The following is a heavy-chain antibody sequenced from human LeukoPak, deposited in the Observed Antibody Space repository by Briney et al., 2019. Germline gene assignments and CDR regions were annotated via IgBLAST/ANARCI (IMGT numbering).Heavy chain of an antibody. D-gene: IGHD6-13*01. CDR3: ARGSSSSWIDY. CDR2: IWYDGNNK. CDR1: GFTFNNYG. V-gene: IGHV3-33*01. J-gene: IGHJ4*02. Sequence: GGSLTLSCAASGFTFNNYGMHWVRQAPGKGLEGVAIIWYDGNNKYYADSVKGRFTISRDNSKNTLYLQMNSLRAEDTAVYYCARGSSSSWIDYWGQGTLVTVSS.